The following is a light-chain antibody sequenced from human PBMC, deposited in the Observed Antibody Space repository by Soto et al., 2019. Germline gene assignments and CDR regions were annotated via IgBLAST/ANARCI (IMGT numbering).Light chain of an antibody. CDR1: QSVSSSY. J-gene: IGKJ4*01. CDR2: GAS. Sequence: EIVLTQPPVTLSLSPGERATLSCRASQSVSSSYLAWYQQRPGQAPRLLIYGASSRATGFPARFSGSGSGTEFNLTISSLQSEDFGVYYCQQYNNWPRATFGGGTKVDI. V-gene: IGKV3-15*01. CDR3: QQYNNWPRAT.